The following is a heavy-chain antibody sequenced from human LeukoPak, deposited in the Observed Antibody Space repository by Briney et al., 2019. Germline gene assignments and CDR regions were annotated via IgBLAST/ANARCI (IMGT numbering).Heavy chain of an antibody. CDR1: GSTFTGYY. Sequence: ASVTVSCTASGSTFTGYYMHWVRQAPGQGLEWMGWINTNSGGTNYAQKFHGRVTMTSDTSISTASMELSRLRSDDTAVYYCARDVITIFGVGPGYYYGMDVWGQGTTVTVSS. D-gene: IGHD3-3*01. CDR2: INTNSGGT. J-gene: IGHJ6*02. CDR3: ARDVITIFGVGPGYYYGMDV. V-gene: IGHV1-2*02.